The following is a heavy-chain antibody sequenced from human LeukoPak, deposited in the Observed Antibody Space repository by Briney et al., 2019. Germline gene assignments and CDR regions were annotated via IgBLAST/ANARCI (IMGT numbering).Heavy chain of an antibody. D-gene: IGHD3-22*01. V-gene: IGHV3-48*04. CDR1: GFTFSSYS. CDR2: ISSGSGTI. Sequence: GGSLRLSCAASGFTFSSYSMNWVRQAPGKGLEYVSYISSGSGTIYYADSVKGRFTISRDNAKNSLYLQMNSLRAEDTALYHCARVGSGYYLYYFDYWGQGTLVTVSS. J-gene: IGHJ4*02. CDR3: ARVGSGYYLYYFDY.